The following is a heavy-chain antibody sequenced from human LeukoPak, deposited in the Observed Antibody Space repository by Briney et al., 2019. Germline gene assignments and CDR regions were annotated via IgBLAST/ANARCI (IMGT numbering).Heavy chain of an antibody. Sequence: SQTLSLTCAISGDSVSSNSAAWNWIRQSPSRGLEWLGRTYYRSKWYNDYAVSVKSRITINPDTSKNQFSLKLSSVTAADTAVYYCARSLGMTTVTTGWFDPWGQGTLVTVSS. CDR1: GDSVSSNSAA. V-gene: IGHV6-1*01. J-gene: IGHJ5*02. D-gene: IGHD4-17*01. CDR2: TYYRSKWYN. CDR3: ARSLGMTTVTTGWFDP.